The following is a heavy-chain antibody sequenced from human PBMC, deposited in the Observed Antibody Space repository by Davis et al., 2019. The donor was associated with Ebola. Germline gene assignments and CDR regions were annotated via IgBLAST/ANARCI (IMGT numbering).Heavy chain of an antibody. CDR1: GFTFSSHA. CDR3: ARAVAATWSPFDN. CDR2: INSDGSST. D-gene: IGHD6-19*01. Sequence: HTGGSLRLSCAASGFTFSSHAMSWVRQAPGKGLEWVSRINSDGSSTSYADSVKGRFTISRDNAKNTLYLQMNSLRAEDTAVYYCARAVAATWSPFDNWGQGTLVTVSS. V-gene: IGHV3-74*01. J-gene: IGHJ4*02.